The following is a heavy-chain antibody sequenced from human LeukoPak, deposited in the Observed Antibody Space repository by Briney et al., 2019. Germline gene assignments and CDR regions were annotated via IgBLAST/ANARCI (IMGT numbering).Heavy chain of an antibody. CDR2: ISSSGSTI. CDR3: ARDLDWELPKPSYYYYYGMDV. CDR1: GFTFSDYY. Sequence: GGSLRLSCAASGFTFSDYYMSWIRQAPGKGLGWVSYISSSGSTIYYADSVKGRFTISRDNAKNSLYLQMNSLRAEDTAVYYCARDLDWELPKPSYYYYYGMDVWGQGTTVTVSS. V-gene: IGHV3-11*01. J-gene: IGHJ6*02. D-gene: IGHD1-26*01.